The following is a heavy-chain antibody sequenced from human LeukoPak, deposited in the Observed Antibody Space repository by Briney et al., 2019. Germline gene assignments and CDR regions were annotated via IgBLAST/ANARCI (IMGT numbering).Heavy chain of an antibody. V-gene: IGHV1-18*01. CDR2: ISAYNGNT. CDR1: GYTFTSYG. CDR3: ARGGWFGELLLGYYYGMDV. J-gene: IGHJ6*02. D-gene: IGHD3-10*01. Sequence: ASVKVSCKASGYTFTSYGISWVRQAPGQGLEWMGWISAYNGNTNYAQKLQGRVAMTTDTSTSTAYMELRSLRSDDTAVYYCARGGWFGELLLGYYYGMDVWGQGTTVTVSS.